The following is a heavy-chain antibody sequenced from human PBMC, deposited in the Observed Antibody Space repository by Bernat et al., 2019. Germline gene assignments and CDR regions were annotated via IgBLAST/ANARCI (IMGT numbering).Heavy chain of an antibody. V-gene: IGHV4-39*07. CDR1: GSISSSRYY. CDR2: IYFSGST. J-gene: IGHJ3*02. CDR3: ARFYDFWSGSRLWDHGRAFDI. Sequence: GSISSSRYYWGWIRQPPGKGLEWIGTIYFSGSTYYNPSLKSRVTISVDTSKNQFSLKLSSVTAADTAVYYCARFYDFWSGSRLWDHGRAFDIWGQG. D-gene: IGHD3-3*01.